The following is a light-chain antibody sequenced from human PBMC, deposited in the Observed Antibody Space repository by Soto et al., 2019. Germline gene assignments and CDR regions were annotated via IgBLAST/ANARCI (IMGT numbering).Light chain of an antibody. CDR2: GVS. CDR1: QSVAGN. J-gene: IGKJ4*01. V-gene: IGKV3-15*01. Sequence: EIVMTQSPATLSVSPGETATLSCRASQSVAGNLAWYQQKPGQPPRLLIYGVSTRATGVPARFSGSGYETDFSRTISRLQIEDFALYYCQQSNNWPPLTFVGVTKVEIK. CDR3: QQSNNWPPLT.